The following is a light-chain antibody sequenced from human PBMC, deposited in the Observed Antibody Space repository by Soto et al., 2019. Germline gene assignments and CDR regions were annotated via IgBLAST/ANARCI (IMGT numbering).Light chain of an antibody. V-gene: IGLV2-14*01. J-gene: IGLJ1*01. Sequence: HSALTQAASGSGFPGQSITISCTGTSSDVGGYNYVSWYQQHPGKAPKLMIYDVSNRPSGVSNRFSGSKSGNTASLTISGLQAEDEADYYCSSYTSSSTLVVFGTGTKVTVL. CDR2: DVS. CDR1: SSDVGGYNY. CDR3: SSYTSSSTLVV.